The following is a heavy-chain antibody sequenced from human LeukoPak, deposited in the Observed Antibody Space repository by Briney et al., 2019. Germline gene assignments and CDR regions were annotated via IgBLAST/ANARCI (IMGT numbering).Heavy chain of an antibody. Sequence: GGSLRLSCVASGFTFSSYAMHWVRQAPGKGLEWVAVISYDGSNKYYADSVKGRFTISRDNSKNTLYLQMNSLRAEDTAVYYCARSYGDSALTDYWGQGTLVTVSS. CDR2: ISYDGSNK. J-gene: IGHJ4*02. V-gene: IGHV3-30-3*01. CDR3: ARSYGDSALTDY. D-gene: IGHD4-17*01. CDR1: GFTFSSYA.